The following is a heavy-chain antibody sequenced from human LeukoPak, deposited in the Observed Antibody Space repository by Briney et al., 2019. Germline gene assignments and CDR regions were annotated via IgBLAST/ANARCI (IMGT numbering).Heavy chain of an antibody. CDR3: ATLSGYYYDYFDC. J-gene: IGHJ4*02. D-gene: IGHD3-22*01. Sequence: GASVKVSCKVSGYTLTELSMHWVRQAPGKGLEWMGGFDPEDGETIYAQKSQGRVTMTEDTSTDTAYMELSSLRSEDTAVYYCATLSGYYYDYFDCWGQGTLVTVSS. CDR2: FDPEDGET. V-gene: IGHV1-24*01. CDR1: GYTLTELS.